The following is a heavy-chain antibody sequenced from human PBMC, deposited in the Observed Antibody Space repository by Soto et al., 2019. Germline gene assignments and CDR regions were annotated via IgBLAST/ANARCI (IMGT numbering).Heavy chain of an antibody. D-gene: IGHD3-22*01. V-gene: IGHV4-30-4*01. CDR3: AQWVDYDTRGYYYYGMDV. CDR1: GGSISSGDYY. Sequence: SETLSLTCTVSGGSISSGDYYWSWIRQSPGKGLEWIGYIYYSGSTYYNPSLKSRVTISVDTSKNQFSLRLSSVTAADTAVYYCAQWVDYDTRGYYYYGMDVWGQGTTVTVSS. CDR2: IYYSGST. J-gene: IGHJ6*02.